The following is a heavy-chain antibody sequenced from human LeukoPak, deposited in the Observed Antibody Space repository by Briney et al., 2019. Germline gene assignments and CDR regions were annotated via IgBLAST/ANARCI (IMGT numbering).Heavy chain of an antibody. J-gene: IGHJ4*02. D-gene: IGHD6-13*01. CDR3: ARDRGTAGREDY. Sequence: GGSLRLSCAASGFTFSSYSMNWVRQAPGKGLEWVSSISSSSSYIYYADSVKGRFTISRDNAKNSLYLQMNSLRAEDTAVYYCARDRGTAGREDYWGQGTLVTVSS. CDR2: ISSSSSYI. V-gene: IGHV3-21*01. CDR1: GFTFSSYS.